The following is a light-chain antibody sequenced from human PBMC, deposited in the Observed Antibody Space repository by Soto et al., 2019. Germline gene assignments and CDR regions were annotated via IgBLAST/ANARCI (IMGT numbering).Light chain of an antibody. CDR3: SSYAGSSNYV. CDR1: SSDVGGYNS. CDR2: EVS. J-gene: IGLJ1*01. V-gene: IGLV2-8*01. Sequence: QSALTQPPSASGSPGQSVTISCTGTSSDVGGYNSVSWYQHHPGKAPKLMIYEVSKRPSWVPDRFSGSKSANTASLTVSGLQAEDEADYYCSSYAGSSNYVFGTGTKLTVL.